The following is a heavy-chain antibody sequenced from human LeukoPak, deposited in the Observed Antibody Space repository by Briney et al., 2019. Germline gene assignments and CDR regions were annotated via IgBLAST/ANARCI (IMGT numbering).Heavy chain of an antibody. CDR1: GFTFSDSD. V-gene: IGHV3-73*01. D-gene: IGHD1-14*01. Sequence: GGYLRLSCAASGFTFSDSDIHWVRQASGKGLEWVSRIRSKANNYATAYGASVKGRFTISRDDSKNTAYLQMNGLETEDTAMYYCSITGFNISWSLDYRGQGALVTVSS. CDR2: IRSKANNYAT. CDR3: SITGFNISWSLDY. J-gene: IGHJ4*02.